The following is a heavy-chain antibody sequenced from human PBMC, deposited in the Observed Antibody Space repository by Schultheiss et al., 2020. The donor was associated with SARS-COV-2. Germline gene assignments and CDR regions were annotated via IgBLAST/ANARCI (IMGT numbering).Heavy chain of an antibody. D-gene: IGHD1-26*01. CDR2: INPNSGGT. J-gene: IGHJ4*02. CDR1: GYTFTGYY. Sequence: ASVKVSCKASGYTFTGYYMHWVRQAPGQGLEWMGWINPNSGGTIYAQKFQDRVTMTRDTSISTAYMELSNLRSDDAAMYYCAREPVVGNTRWAMDFWGQGTLVTVSS. V-gene: IGHV1-2*02. CDR3: AREPVVGNTRWAMDF.